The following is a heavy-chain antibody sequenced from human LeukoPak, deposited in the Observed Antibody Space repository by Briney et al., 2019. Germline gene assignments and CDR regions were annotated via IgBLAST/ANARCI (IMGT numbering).Heavy chain of an antibody. CDR1: GYTFTGYY. CDR2: INPNSGGT. D-gene: IGHD3-10*01. V-gene: IGHV1-2*06. Sequence: ASVKVSCKTSGYTFTGYYMHWLRQAPGQGLEWMGRINPNSGGTYYAQKFQGRVTMTRDTSISTAHMELSRLRSDDTAVYYCARAPGYGSGSYYRGNYWGQGTLVTVSS. CDR3: ARAPGYGSGSYYRGNY. J-gene: IGHJ4*02.